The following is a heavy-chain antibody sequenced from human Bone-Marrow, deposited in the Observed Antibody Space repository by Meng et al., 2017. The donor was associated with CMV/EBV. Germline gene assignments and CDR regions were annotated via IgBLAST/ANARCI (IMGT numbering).Heavy chain of an antibody. CDR2: IKQDGSEK. J-gene: IGHJ4*02. CDR3: ARDNDYSSDY. CDR1: GGSFSGYY. D-gene: IGHD4-11*01. V-gene: IGHV3-7*01. Sequence: EPLSLTCAVYGGSFSGYYWSWIRQPPGKGLEWVANIKQDGSEKYYVDSVKGRFTISRDNAKNSLYLQMNSLRAEDTAVYYCARDNDYSSDYWGQGTLVTVSS.